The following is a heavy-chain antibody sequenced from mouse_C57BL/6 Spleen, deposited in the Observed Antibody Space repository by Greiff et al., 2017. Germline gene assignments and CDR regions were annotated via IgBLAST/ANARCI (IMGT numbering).Heavy chain of an antibody. CDR3: ARNGYYEFAY. J-gene: IGHJ3*01. Sequence: DVMLVESGGGLVKPGGSLKLSCAASGFTFSDYGMHWVRQAPEKGLEWVAYISSGSSTIYYADTVKGRFTISRDNAKNPLFLQMTSLRSEDTAMYYCARNGYYEFAYWGQGTLVTVSA. D-gene: IGHD2-3*01. CDR2: ISSGSSTI. V-gene: IGHV5-17*01. CDR1: GFTFSDYG.